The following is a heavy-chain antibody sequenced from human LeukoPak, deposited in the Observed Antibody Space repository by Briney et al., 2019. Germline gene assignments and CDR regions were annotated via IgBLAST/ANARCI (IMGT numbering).Heavy chain of an antibody. D-gene: IGHD4-23*01. CDR3: EGLRIGNLRRILY. CDR1: VYMFTAYY. V-gene: IGHV1-2*02. J-gene: IGHJ4*02. CDR2: INPNSGGT. Sequence: EASAKVSCKASVYMFTAYYINWVRQSPGLGLEWLGWINPNSGGTNYAQKFQGRVTMTSDTSINTAYLELNRLRSDDTAVYCCEGLRIGNLRRILYWGQGSLVTVSS.